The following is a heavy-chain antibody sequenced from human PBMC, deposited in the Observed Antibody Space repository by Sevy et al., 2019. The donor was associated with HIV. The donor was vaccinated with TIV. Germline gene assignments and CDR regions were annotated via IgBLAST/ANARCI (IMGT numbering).Heavy chain of an antibody. CDR1: GFTFSSYA. CDR3: ARGRRWNDGRGYYYYMDV. D-gene: IGHD1-1*01. Sequence: GGSLRLSCAASGFTFSSYAMHWVRQAPGKGLEWVAVISYDGSNKYYADSVKGRFTISRDNSKNTLYLQMNSLRAEDTAVYYCARGRRWNDGRGYYYYMDVWGKGTTVTISS. V-gene: IGHV3-30-3*01. CDR2: ISYDGSNK. J-gene: IGHJ6*03.